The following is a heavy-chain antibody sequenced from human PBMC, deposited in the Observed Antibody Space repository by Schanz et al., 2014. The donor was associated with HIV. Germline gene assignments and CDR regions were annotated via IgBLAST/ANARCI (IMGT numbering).Heavy chain of an antibody. J-gene: IGHJ4*03. Sequence: QVQLQQWGAGLLKPSETLSLTCAVYGGSFSGDYWTWLRQPPGKALEWIGEINDSGRAGINPSLKSRVTISVDTSKNQFSLKLSSVTAADTAFYYCAKDGGRRGGQRQLFAYWGHGTLVTVSS. CDR3: AKDGGRRGGQRQLFAY. D-gene: IGHD1-1*01. CDR1: GGSFSGDY. V-gene: IGHV4-34*01. CDR2: INDSGRA.